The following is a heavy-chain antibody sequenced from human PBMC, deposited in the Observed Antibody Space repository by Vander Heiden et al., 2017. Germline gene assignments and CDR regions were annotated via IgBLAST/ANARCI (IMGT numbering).Heavy chain of an antibody. CDR2: IFYSGTT. D-gene: IGHD1-26*01. Sequence: QVQLSDSSPALSTPSETLFLPRTVSGNPISIYYWNWSRQPPGEGLEWIGHIFYSGTTNYNPSLRSRVTISLDRSKKQFSLRLNSVTAADAAVYYCARGGLGTTTHWGQGTLVAVSS. CDR1: GNPISIYY. CDR3: ARGGLGTTTH. J-gene: IGHJ4*02. V-gene: IGHV4-59*01.